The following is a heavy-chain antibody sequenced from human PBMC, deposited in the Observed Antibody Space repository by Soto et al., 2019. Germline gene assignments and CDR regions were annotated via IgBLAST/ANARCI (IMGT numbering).Heavy chain of an antibody. V-gene: IGHV4-59*01. CDR2: ISYSGST. Sequence: SETLSLTCTVSGDSNSSYYWSWIRQSPGKGLEWIGYISYSGSTTYNPSLKSRVTISLHTSNNQFSLKLTSVNAADTAVYYCTRGGDAYKNGHWGQGTLVTVSS. CDR1: GDSNSSYY. CDR3: TRGGDAYKNGH. D-gene: IGHD2-21*01. J-gene: IGHJ4*02.